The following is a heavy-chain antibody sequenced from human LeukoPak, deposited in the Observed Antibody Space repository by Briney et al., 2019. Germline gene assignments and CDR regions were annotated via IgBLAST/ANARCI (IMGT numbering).Heavy chain of an antibody. CDR1: GYTFPNYW. J-gene: IGHJ4*02. CDR2: TSDRGDYT. V-gene: IGHV3-23*01. Sequence: GESLKISCKGSGYTFPNYWIGWVRQAPGKGLEWVSGTSDRGDYTYYADSVKGRFTISRDTSKNTLYLQMNSLRAEDTALYFCAKKAQYDGHYPLDYWGQGTLVTVSA. D-gene: IGHD4/OR15-4a*01. CDR3: AKKAQYDGHYPLDY.